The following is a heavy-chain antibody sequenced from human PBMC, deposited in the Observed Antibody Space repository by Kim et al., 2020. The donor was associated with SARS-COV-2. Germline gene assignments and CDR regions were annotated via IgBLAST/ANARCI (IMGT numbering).Heavy chain of an antibody. D-gene: IGHD6-13*01. V-gene: IGHV4-59*01. CDR2: IYYSGST. Sequence: SETLSLTCTVSGGSISSYYWSWIRQPPGKGLEWIGYIYYSGSTNYNPSLKSRVTISVDTSKNQSSLKLSSVTAADTAVYYCAREGGIAAAGGFDPWGQGTLVTVSS. CDR1: GGSISSYY. J-gene: IGHJ5*02. CDR3: AREGGIAAAGGFDP.